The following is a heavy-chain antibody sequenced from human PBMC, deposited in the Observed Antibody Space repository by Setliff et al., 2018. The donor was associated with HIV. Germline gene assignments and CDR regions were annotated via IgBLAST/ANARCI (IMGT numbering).Heavy chain of an antibody. V-gene: IGHV3-74*01. D-gene: IGHD5-12*01. CDR3: HSGYDTEEQSYFDY. CDR1: GFTFDRFW. J-gene: IGHJ4*02. CDR2: VNRDGSST. Sequence: CLRLSCAASGFTFDRFWMHWVRQAPGKGLVWVSRVNRDGSSTTYADSVKDRFTISRDNAKNTLYLQMNSLRAEDTGVYYCHSGYDTEEQSYFDYWGQGALVTVSS.